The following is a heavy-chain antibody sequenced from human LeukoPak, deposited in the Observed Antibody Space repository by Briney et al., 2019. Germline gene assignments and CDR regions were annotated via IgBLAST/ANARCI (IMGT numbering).Heavy chain of an antibody. CDR3: ARGSHSSGYGLWFDP. D-gene: IGHD3-22*01. Sequence: ASVKVSCKASGYTFTSYGISWVRQAPGQGLEWMGWISAYNGNTNYAQKLQGRVTMTTDTSTSTAYMELRSLRSEDTAVYYCARGSHSSGYGLWFDPWGQGALVTVSS. J-gene: IGHJ5*02. CDR2: ISAYNGNT. V-gene: IGHV1-18*01. CDR1: GYTFTSYG.